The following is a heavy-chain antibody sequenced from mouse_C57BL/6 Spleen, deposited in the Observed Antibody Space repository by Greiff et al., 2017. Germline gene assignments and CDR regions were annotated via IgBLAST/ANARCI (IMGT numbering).Heavy chain of an antibody. CDR2: INPNYGTT. D-gene: IGHD1-1*01. Sequence: VQLQQSGPELVKPGASVKISCKASGYSFTDYNMNWVKQSNGKSLEWIGVINPNYGTTSYNQKFKGKDTLTVDQSSSTAYMQLNSLTSEDSAVYYCARSYYYGSSYDAMDYWGQGTSVTVSS. J-gene: IGHJ4*01. CDR1: GYSFTDYN. V-gene: IGHV1-39*01. CDR3: ARSYYYGSSYDAMDY.